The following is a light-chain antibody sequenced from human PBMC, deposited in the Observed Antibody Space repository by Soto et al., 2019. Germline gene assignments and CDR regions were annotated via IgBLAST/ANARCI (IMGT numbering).Light chain of an antibody. Sequence: EIVLTQSPGTLSLSPGERATLSCRASQSIRSNYLAWYQQKPGQAPRLLIYGASRRTTGIPDRFSGSGSGTDFTLTISRLEPEDFAVYYCQQYNNWPRTFGQGTKV. J-gene: IGKJ1*01. V-gene: IGKV3-20*01. CDR1: QSIRSNY. CDR2: GAS. CDR3: QQYNNWPRT.